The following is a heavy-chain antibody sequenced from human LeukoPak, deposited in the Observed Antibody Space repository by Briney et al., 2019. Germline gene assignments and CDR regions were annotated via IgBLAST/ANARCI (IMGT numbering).Heavy chain of an antibody. J-gene: IGHJ5*02. Sequence: SQTLSLTCAISGDTVSSNSVTWNWIRQSPSRGLEWLGRTYYRSTWYNDYAVSVRVRITVNPDTSKNQLSLPLNSVTPEDTAVYYCARRLTQYDCFDPWGQGILVTVSS. V-gene: IGHV6-1*01. D-gene: IGHD2-2*01. CDR2: TYYRSTWYN. CDR3: ARRLTQYDCFDP. CDR1: GDTVSSNSVT.